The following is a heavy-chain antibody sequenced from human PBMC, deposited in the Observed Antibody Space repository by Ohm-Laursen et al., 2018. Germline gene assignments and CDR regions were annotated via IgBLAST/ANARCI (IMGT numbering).Heavy chain of an antibody. CDR2: IYKSEIP. CDR3: ARHVGDYTPGFNY. D-gene: IGHD4-17*01. Sequence: PGTLSFTCPVSGGTISSSSYYWGWTRKPPGKGLERIGSIYKSEIPYNNPSLKSRVTITVDTSKNQFSLNVSSVTAADAAVYYCARHVGDYTPGFNYWGQGTLVTVSS. CDR1: GGTISSSSYY. V-gene: IGHV4-39*01. J-gene: IGHJ4*02.